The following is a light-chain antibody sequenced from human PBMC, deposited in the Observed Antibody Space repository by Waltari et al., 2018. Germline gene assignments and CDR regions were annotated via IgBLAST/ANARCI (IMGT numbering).Light chain of an antibody. V-gene: IGKV1-5*03. CDR2: KAS. J-gene: IGKJ1*01. CDR1: QSISSW. CDR3: QQYKSRSQT. Sequence: DIQMSQSPSTLSASVGDRVTITCRASQSISSWLAWYQQKPGKAPKLLIYKASSLQSGVPSRFSGSGSGTEFTLTISSLQPDDFATYHCQQYKSRSQTFGQGTKVEIK.